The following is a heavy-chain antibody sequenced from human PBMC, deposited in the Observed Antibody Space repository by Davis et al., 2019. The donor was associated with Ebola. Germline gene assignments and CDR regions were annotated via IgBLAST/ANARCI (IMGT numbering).Heavy chain of an antibody. CDR1: GFTFSSYV. D-gene: IGHD2/OR15-2a*01. V-gene: IGHV3-23*01. CDR3: VKDSSNIWFDI. CDR2: FGTVGDT. Sequence: PGGSLRLSCAASGFTFSSYVMSWVRQAPGKGLEWVSTFGTVGDTYYADSVKGRFAMSRDNSRGTLYLQMNSLRVEDSAIYYCVKDSSNIWFDIWGQGTLVTVSS. J-gene: IGHJ3*02.